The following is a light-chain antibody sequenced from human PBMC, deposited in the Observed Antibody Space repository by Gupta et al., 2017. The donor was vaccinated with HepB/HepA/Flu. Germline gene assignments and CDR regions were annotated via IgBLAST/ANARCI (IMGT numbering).Light chain of an antibody. Sequence: DIVMTQSPDSLAVSLGERATINCKSSQSGLYSSNSKNYLAWYQQKPGQPPKLLINWASTRESGVPDRFSGRGSGTDFALTISRLQAEDVAIYFCLQDASSPSSFGQGTKVEIK. CDR3: LQDASSPSS. V-gene: IGKV4-1*01. J-gene: IGKJ1*01. CDR2: WAS. CDR1: QSGLYSSNSKNY.